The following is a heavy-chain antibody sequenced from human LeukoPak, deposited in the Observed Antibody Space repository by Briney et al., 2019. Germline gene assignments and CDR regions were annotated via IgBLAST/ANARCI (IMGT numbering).Heavy chain of an antibody. Sequence: SETLSLTCTVSGGSISSYYWSWIRQPPGKGLEWIGYIYYSGSTNYNPSLESRVTLSVDTSKNQFSLKLSSVTAADTAVYYCARDRGDSSGWYEDYWGQGTLVTVSS. CDR1: GGSISSYY. CDR3: ARDRGDSSGWYEDY. J-gene: IGHJ4*02. V-gene: IGHV4-59*01. D-gene: IGHD6-19*01. CDR2: IYYSGST.